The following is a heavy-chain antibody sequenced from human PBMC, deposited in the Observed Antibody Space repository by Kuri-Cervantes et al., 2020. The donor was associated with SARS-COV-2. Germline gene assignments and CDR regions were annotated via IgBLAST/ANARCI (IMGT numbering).Heavy chain of an antibody. D-gene: IGHD6-13*01. CDR2: INPSGGST. Sequence: ASVKVSCKASGYTFTSCYMHWVRQAPGQGLEWMGIINPSGGSTSYAQKFQGRVTMTRDTSTSTVYMELSSLRSEDTAVYYCARAQEHNAQQLAGVDYWGQGTLVPSPQ. CDR1: GYTFTSCY. CDR3: ARAQEHNAQQLAGVDY. V-gene: IGHV1-46*01. J-gene: IGHJ4*02.